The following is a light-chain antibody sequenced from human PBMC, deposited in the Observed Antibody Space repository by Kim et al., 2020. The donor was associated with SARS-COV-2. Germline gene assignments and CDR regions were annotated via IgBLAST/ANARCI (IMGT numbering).Light chain of an antibody. V-gene: IGKV3-15*01. Sequence: PGEGATLSCRATQSVTTKLAWYQHKPGQAPRLLIYGASTRATGVPARFSGSGSGTEFTLSISSLQSEDFAVYYCQQYSAWPHFGQGTKLEI. J-gene: IGKJ2*01. CDR1: QSVTTK. CDR2: GAS. CDR3: QQYSAWPH.